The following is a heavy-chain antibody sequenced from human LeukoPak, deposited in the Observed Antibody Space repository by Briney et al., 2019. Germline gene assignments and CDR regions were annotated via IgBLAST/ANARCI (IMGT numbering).Heavy chain of an antibody. D-gene: IGHD3-10*01. CDR2: INWNGGST. V-gene: IGHV3-20*04. Sequence: GGSLRLSCAASGFTFDDYGMSWVRQAPGKGLEWVSGINWNGGSTGYADSVKGRFTISRDNAKNSLYLQMNSLRAEDTASYYCARSTNFWYYYGSGSYSGPTDYWGQGTLVTVSS. J-gene: IGHJ4*02. CDR1: GFTFDDYG. CDR3: ARSTNFWYYYGSGSYSGPTDY.